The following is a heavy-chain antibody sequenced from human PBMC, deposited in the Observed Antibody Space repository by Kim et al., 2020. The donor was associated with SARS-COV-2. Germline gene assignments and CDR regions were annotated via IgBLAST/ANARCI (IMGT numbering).Heavy chain of an antibody. J-gene: IGHJ4*02. Sequence: SLRLSCAASGFTFGDYAMHWVRQAPGKGLEWVSGISWNSGSIGYADSVKGRFTISRDNAKNSLYLQMNSLRAEDTALYYCAKALFTYSSSSTDDYWGQGTLVTVSS. D-gene: IGHD6-6*01. CDR3: AKALFTYSSSSTDDY. CDR2: ISWNSGSI. CDR1: GFTFGDYA. V-gene: IGHV3-9*01.